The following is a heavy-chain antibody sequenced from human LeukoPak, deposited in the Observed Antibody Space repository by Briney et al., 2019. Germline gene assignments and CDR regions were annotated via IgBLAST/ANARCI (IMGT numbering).Heavy chain of an antibody. CDR2: IIPIFGTA. J-gene: IGHJ6*02. CDR3: ARNRGCSSTSCYPHYGMDV. D-gene: IGHD2-2*01. Sequence: SVKVSCKASGGTFSSYAISWVRQAPGQGLEWMGGIIPIFGTANYAQKFQGRVTITADESTSTAYMELSSLRSEDTAVYYCARNRGCSSTSCYPHYGMDVWGQGTTVTVSS. CDR1: GGTFSSYA. V-gene: IGHV1-69*13.